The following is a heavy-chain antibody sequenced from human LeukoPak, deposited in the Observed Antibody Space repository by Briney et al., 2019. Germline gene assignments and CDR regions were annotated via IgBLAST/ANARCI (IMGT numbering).Heavy chain of an antibody. CDR2: VSVYNGHT. J-gene: IGHJ5*02. V-gene: IGHV1-18*01. Sequence: AAVKVSCKASGYTFTSCDIIGVGQPPGRGLEWMEWVSVYNGHTNYAQKLQGRVTMTTDTSTSTSYMELGSLRSDDTAVYYCAREWTSRSGAAAGFPWGQGTLVTVSS. CDR3: AREWTSRSGAAAGFP. D-gene: IGHD6-13*01. CDR1: GYTFTSCD.